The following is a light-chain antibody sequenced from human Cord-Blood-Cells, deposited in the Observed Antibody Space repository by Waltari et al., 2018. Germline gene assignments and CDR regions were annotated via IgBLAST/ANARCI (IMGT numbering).Light chain of an antibody. J-gene: IGKJ1*01. CDR2: GAS. Sequence: EIVMTQSPATLSVSPWERATLPFGASQSVSSNLAWYHQKPGQAPRLLIYGASTRATGIPARFSGSGSGTEFTLTISRLQSEDFAVYYCQQYNNWPWTFGQGTKVEIK. V-gene: IGKV3-15*01. CDR1: QSVSSN. CDR3: QQYNNWPWT.